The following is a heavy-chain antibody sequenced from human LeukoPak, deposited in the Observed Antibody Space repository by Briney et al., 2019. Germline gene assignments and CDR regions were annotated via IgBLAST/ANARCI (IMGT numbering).Heavy chain of an antibody. CDR2: IYYSGST. Sequence: PSETLSLTCTVSGGSISSYYWSWIRQPPGKGLEWIGYIYYSGSTNYNPSLKSRVTISVDTSKNQFSLKLSSVTAADTAVYYCASSYYGSGSYNYFDYWGQGTLVTVSS. CDR1: GGSISSYY. J-gene: IGHJ4*02. V-gene: IGHV4-59*01. CDR3: ASSYYGSGSYNYFDY. D-gene: IGHD3-10*01.